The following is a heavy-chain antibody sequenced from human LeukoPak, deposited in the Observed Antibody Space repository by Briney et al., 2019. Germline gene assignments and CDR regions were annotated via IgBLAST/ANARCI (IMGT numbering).Heavy chain of an antibody. CDR3: ARDDYGDYVYVH. CDR2: IYYSGST. J-gene: IGHJ4*02. Sequence: SETLSLTCTVSGGSISSSYYWGWIRQPPGKGLEWIGSIYYSGSTYYNPSLKSRVTISVDTSKNQFSLKLSSVTAADTTVYYCARDDYGDYVYVHWGQGTLVTVSS. CDR1: GGSISSSYY. D-gene: IGHD4-17*01. V-gene: IGHV4-39*07.